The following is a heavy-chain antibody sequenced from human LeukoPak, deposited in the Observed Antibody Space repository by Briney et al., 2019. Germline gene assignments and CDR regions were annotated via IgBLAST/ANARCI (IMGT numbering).Heavy chain of an antibody. Sequence: ASVKVSCKASGYTFTSYDINWVRQATGQGLEWMGWMNPNSGNTGYAQKFQGRVTMTRDTSTSTVYMELSSLRSEDTAVYYCARDPPYYYGSGSYFGFDPWGQGTLVTVSS. CDR2: MNPNSGNT. J-gene: IGHJ5*02. CDR1: GYTFTSYD. D-gene: IGHD3-10*01. CDR3: ARDPPYYYGSGSYFGFDP. V-gene: IGHV1-8*01.